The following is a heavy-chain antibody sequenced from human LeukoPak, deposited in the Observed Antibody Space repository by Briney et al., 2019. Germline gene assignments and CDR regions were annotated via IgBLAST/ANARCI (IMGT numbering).Heavy chain of an antibody. CDR3: ARRGYSYADGYFDY. CDR2: IWYDGSNK. J-gene: IGHJ4*02. CDR1: GFTFSSYG. D-gene: IGHD5-18*01. V-gene: IGHV3-33*01. Sequence: GSLRLPCAASGFTFSSYGMHWVRQAPGKGLEWVAVIWYDGSNKYYADSVKGRFTISRDNSKNTLYLQMNSLRAEDTAVYYCARRGYSYADGYFDYWGQGTLVTVSS.